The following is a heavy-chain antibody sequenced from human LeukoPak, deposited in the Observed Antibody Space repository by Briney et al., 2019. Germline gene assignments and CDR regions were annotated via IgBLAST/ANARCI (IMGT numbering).Heavy chain of an antibody. J-gene: IGHJ4*02. D-gene: IGHD2-2*01. CDR2: INPNSGGT. V-gene: IGHV1-2*02. Sequence: GASVKVSCKASGYTFTSYGISWVRQAPGQGLEWMGWINPNSGGTNYAQKFQGRVTMTRDTSISTAYMELSRLRSDDTAVYYCARVQRGYCSSTSCPSPFDYWGQGTLVTVSS. CDR3: ARVQRGYCSSTSCPSPFDY. CDR1: GYTFTSYG.